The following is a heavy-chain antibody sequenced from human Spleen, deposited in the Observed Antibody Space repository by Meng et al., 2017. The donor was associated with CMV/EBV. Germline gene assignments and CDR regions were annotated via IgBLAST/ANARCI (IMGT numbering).Heavy chain of an antibody. CDR2: ISSTNSYI. D-gene: IGHD1-26*01. Sequence: GESLKISCAASGFTFSDYSMNWVRQAPGKGLEWVSSISSTNSYIYYADSVKGRSTISRDNSKNKVFLQMNSLRADDTAVYYCAKVPFSGSYLYFDYWGQGTLVTVSS. CDR3: AKVPFSGSYLYFDY. V-gene: IGHV3-21*04. J-gene: IGHJ4*02. CDR1: GFTFSDYS.